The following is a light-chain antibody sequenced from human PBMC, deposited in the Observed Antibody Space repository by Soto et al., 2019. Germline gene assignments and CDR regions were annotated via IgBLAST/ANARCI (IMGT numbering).Light chain of an antibody. V-gene: IGKV3-15*01. J-gene: IGKJ4*01. CDR3: QQYIKWPSLT. CDR2: GAS. Sequence: EIVMTQSPATLYVSPGEGATLSCRASQSIRCNLALYQQKPGQAPRHLIYGASTRVTGIPARFSGSVSGTEFTLSISSLQSEDFAVYYCQQYIKWPSLTFGGGTKVEIK. CDR1: QSIRCN.